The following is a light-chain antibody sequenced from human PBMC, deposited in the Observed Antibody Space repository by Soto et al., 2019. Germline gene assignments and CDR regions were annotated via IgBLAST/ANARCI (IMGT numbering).Light chain of an antibody. CDR2: DAS. J-gene: IGKJ5*01. Sequence: ELVLTRSPFTLSFSRGERATLSCGASQSVSSRYLAWYQQKPGQAPRLLIYDASDRATGIPARFSGSGSGTDFTLTISSLEAEDFAVYYCQQRSIWPLTFGQGTRLEIK. V-gene: IGKV3-11*01. CDR3: QQRSIWPLT. CDR1: QSVSSRY.